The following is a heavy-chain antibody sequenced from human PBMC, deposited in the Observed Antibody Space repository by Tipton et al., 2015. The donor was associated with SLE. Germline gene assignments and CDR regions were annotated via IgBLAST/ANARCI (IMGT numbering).Heavy chain of an antibody. Sequence: TLSLTCRVSSGSFSSGSDYLAWFRQPPGKGLEWIATFYHSGTTSSNPSLKSRVSISLDTSKNQFTLRLTSVSAADTAVYYCARDRRMDRRDNYRPDGFNIWGQGTMVTVSS. CDR3: ARDRRMDRRDNYRPDGFNI. V-gene: IGHV4-39*06. D-gene: IGHD3-16*02. CDR2: FYHSGTT. CDR1: SGSFSSGSDY. J-gene: IGHJ3*02.